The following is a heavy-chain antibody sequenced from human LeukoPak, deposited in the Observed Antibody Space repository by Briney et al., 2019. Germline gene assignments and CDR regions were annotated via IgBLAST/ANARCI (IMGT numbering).Heavy chain of an antibody. D-gene: IGHD3-3*01. CDR1: GGSFSGYY. Sequence: PSETLSLTCAVYGGSFSGYYWSWIRQPPGKGLEWIGEINHSGSTNYNPSLKSRVTISVDTSKNQFSLKLSSVTAADTAVYYCAMSDYDFWSGYIAFDIWGQGTMVTVSS. CDR3: AMSDYDFWSGYIAFDI. V-gene: IGHV4-34*01. J-gene: IGHJ3*02. CDR2: INHSGST.